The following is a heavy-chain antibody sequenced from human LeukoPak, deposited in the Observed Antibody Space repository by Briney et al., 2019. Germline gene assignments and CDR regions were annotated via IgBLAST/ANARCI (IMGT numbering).Heavy chain of an antibody. J-gene: IGHJ6*02. V-gene: IGHV3-15*01. CDR2: IKSKTDGGTT. Sequence: GGSLRLSCAASGFTFSGYWMSWVRQAPGKGLEWVGRIKSKTDGGTTDYAAPVKGRFTISRDDSKNTLYLQMNSLKTEDTAVYYCTTPSIAAAPYYYYGMDVWGQGTTVTVSS. D-gene: IGHD6-13*01. CDR3: TTPSIAAAPYYYYGMDV. CDR1: GFTFSGYW.